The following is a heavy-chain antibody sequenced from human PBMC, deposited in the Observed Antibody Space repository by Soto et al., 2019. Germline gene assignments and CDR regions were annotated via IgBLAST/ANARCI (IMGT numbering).Heavy chain of an antibody. CDR3: DSARALLYITRDGR. J-gene: IGHJ4*02. D-gene: IGHD2-2*01. Sequence: SDTLSLTFIVSGGTLSPNYWAWIRQPPGKGLEWVGYIYYGGTTSYNPSLDSRVTISLETSKSQISLRLSSVTAADTAVDYCDSARALLYITRDGRWGQGSL. V-gene: IGHV4-59*08. CDR2: IYYGGTT. CDR1: GGTLSPNY.